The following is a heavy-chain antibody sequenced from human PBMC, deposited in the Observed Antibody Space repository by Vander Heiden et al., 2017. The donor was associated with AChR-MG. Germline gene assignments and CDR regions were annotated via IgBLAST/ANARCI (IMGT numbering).Heavy chain of an antibody. D-gene: IGHD2-15*01. V-gene: IGHV3-33*01. CDR3: ARESIVVVVAATPHFDY. CDR2: IWYDGSNK. CDR1: GFTVSSYG. Sequence: QVQLVASGGGVVQPGRSLRPSCAASGFTVSSYGMHWVRQAPGKGLEWVAVIWYDGSNKYYADSVKGRFTISRDNSKNTLYLQMNSLRAEDTAVYYCARESIVVVVAATPHFDYWGQGTLVTVSS. J-gene: IGHJ4*02.